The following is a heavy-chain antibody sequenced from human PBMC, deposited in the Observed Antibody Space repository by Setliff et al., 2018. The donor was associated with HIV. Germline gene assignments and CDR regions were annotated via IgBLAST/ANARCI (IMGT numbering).Heavy chain of an antibody. J-gene: IGHJ4*02. Sequence: GESLTLSCKASGYSFSDYWIGWVRQMPGKGLEWMGIIFPDDSDTRYSPSFQGHVTISADKSISTAYLQWSSLKASDTAIYYCARLGDDNSGYYQFWGQGTLVTVSS. V-gene: IGHV5-51*01. D-gene: IGHD3-22*01. CDR3: ARLGDDNSGYYQF. CDR2: IFPDDSDT. CDR1: GYSFSDYW.